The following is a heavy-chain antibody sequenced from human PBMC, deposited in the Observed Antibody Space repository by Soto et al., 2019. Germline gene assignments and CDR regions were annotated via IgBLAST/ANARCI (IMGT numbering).Heavy chain of an antibody. Sequence: LRLSCAASGFTFSSYWMHWVRQAPGKGLVWVSRINSDGSSTSYADSVKGRFTISRDNAKNTLYLQMNSLRAEDTAVYYYFWEHYFSFGGMDVWGQGTTVPVSS. CDR3: FWEHYFSFGGMDV. D-gene: IGHD3-3*01. J-gene: IGHJ6*02. CDR2: INSDGSST. V-gene: IGHV3-74*01. CDR1: GFTFSSYW.